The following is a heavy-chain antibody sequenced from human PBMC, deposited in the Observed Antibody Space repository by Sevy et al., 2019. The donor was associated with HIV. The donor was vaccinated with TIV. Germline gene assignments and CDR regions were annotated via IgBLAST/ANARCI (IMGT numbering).Heavy chain of an antibody. Sequence: ASVKVSCKASGYTFTTYYILWVRQAPGQGLQWMGIINPSGGSTNYAQKFQGRVTMTSDTSTSTVYMDLTSLRSEDTAVYYCARGLGWQQSSWYFEYWGQGTLVTVSS. CDR1: GYTFTTYY. D-gene: IGHD2-15*01. CDR3: ARGLGWQQSSWYFEY. J-gene: IGHJ4*02. CDR2: INPSGGST. V-gene: IGHV1-46*01.